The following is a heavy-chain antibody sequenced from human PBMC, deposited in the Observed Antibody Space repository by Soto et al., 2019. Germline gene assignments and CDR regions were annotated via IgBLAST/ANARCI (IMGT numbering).Heavy chain of an antibody. CDR1: GYTFTSYY. CDR2: INPGGGST. Sequence: ASVKVSCKASGYTFTSYYMHWVRQAPGQGLEWMGIINPGGGSTSYAQKFQGRVTMTRDTSTSTVYMELSSLRSEDTAVYYCARDYRYYYDSSGYSIRYGMDVWGQGTTDTGTS. V-gene: IGHV1-46*01. CDR3: ARDYRYYYDSSGYSIRYGMDV. D-gene: IGHD3-22*01. J-gene: IGHJ6*02.